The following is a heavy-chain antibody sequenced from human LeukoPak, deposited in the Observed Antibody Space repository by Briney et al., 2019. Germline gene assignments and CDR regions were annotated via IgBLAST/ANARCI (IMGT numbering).Heavy chain of an antibody. CDR1: GFTLSSYG. CDR2: IRYDGSNK. CDR3: AGDSSGYWYFDY. J-gene: IGHJ4*02. V-gene: IGHV3-30*02. D-gene: IGHD3-22*01. Sequence: GGSLRLSCAASGFTLSSYGMHWVRQAPGKGLEWVAFIRYDGSNKYYADSVKGRFTISRDNSKNTLYLQMNSLRAEDTAVYYCAGDSSGYWYFDYWGQGTLVTVSS.